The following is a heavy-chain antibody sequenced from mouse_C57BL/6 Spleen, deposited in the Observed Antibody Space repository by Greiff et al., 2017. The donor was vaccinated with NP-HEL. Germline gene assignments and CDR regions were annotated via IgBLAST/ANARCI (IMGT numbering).Heavy chain of an antibody. Sequence: QVQLQQPGAELVRPGSSVKLSCKASGYTFTSYWMDWVKQRPGQGLEWIGNIYPSDSETHYNQKFKDKATLTVDKSSSTAYMQLSSLTSEDSAVYYCARSDDYFYYFDYWGQGTTLTVSS. V-gene: IGHV1-61*01. J-gene: IGHJ2*01. CDR2: IYPSDSET. CDR1: GYTFTSYW. CDR3: ARSDDYFYYFDY. D-gene: IGHD2-4*01.